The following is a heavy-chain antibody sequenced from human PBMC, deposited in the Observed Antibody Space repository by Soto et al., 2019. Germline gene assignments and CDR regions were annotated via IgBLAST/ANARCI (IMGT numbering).Heavy chain of an antibody. V-gene: IGHV3-23*01. D-gene: IGHD6-19*01. CDR1: GVTFSTYA. Sequence: EVPLLESGGGLVQPGGSLRLSCAASGVTFSTYAMSWVRQAPGKGLEWVSAISRSGGSTYYADSVKGRFTVSRDNPENMLYLQMNSLRAEDTAVYFCAKGSASTYYFDSWGQGTLVTVSS. J-gene: IGHJ4*02. CDR3: AKGSASTYYFDS. CDR2: ISRSGGST.